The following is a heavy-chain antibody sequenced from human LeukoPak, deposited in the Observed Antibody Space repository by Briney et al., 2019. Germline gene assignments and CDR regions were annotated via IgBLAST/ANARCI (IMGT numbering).Heavy chain of an antibody. J-gene: IGHJ4*02. CDR2: ISSSGSTI. D-gene: IGHD2-2*01. V-gene: IGHV3-11*01. CDR3: ARDPRGYCSSTSCYYFDY. CDR1: GFTFSDYY. Sequence: GGSLRLSCAASGFTFSDYYMSWIRQAPGKGLEWVSYISSSGSTIYYADSVKGRFTISRDNAKNSLYLQMNSLRAEDTAVYYCARDPRGYCSSTSCYYFDYWGQGTLVTASS.